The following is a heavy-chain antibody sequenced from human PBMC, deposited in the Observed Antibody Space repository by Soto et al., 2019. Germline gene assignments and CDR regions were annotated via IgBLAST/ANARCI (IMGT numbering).Heavy chain of an antibody. CDR3: ARNFPVTPLGY. CDR2: ISYDESNK. J-gene: IGHJ4*02. V-gene: IGHV3-30*03. D-gene: IGHD4-17*01. Sequence: PGGSLRLSCAASGFPFSNYGMHWVRQAPGKGLEWVALISYDESNKHYADPVKGRFTISRDKSKNILYLQMNSLRAEDTAVYYCARNFPVTPLGYWGQGTLVTVSS. CDR1: GFPFSNYG.